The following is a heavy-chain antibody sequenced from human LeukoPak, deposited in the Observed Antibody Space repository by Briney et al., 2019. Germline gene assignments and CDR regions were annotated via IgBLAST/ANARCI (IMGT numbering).Heavy chain of an antibody. Sequence: PSETLSLTCTVSGGSISSGGYYWSWIRQPPGKGLEWIGYIYNSESRSYNPSLKSRLTISVDTSENQVSLKLSSVTAADTAVYYCARLGGTGPLAAFDIWGQGTTVIVSS. V-gene: IGHV4-61*08. CDR3: ARLGGTGPLAAFDI. CDR1: GGSISSGGYY. CDR2: IYNSESR. J-gene: IGHJ3*02. D-gene: IGHD2-8*02.